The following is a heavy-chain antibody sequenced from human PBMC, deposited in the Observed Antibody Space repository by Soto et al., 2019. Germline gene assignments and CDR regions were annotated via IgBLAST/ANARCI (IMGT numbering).Heavy chain of an antibody. Sequence: EVQMAESGGGLVQPGGSLRLSCAASGFTFNDYWMHWVRQAPGRGLVWVSRINSDGIGTGYADSVKGRFTISRDNAKNTLYLQMNSLRAEDTAVYYCTRGGLYSYDYFDYWGLGTLVTVSS. V-gene: IGHV3-74*01. J-gene: IGHJ4*02. CDR3: TRGGLYSYDYFDY. CDR2: INSDGIGT. CDR1: GFTFNDYW. D-gene: IGHD5-18*01.